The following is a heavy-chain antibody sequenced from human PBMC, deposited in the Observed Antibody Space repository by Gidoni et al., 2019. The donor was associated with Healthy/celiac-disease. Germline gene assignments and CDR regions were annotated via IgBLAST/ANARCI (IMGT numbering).Heavy chain of an antibody. D-gene: IGHD5-12*01. V-gene: IGHV4-4*07. CDR3: ARDGKHGYLAYYFDY. CDR1: VGSISSYY. J-gene: IGHJ4*02. CDR2: IYTSGST. Sequence: QVQLQESGPGLVTPSETLSLTCTVSVGSISSYYWSWIRQPAGKGLEWIGRIYTSGSTNYNPSLKSRVTMSVDTSKNQFSLKLSSVTAADTAVYYCARDGKHGYLAYYFDYWGQGTLVTVSS.